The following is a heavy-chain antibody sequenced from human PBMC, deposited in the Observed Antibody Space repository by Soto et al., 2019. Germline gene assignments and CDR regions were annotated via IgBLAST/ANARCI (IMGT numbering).Heavy chain of an antibody. CDR2: INHSGST. J-gene: IGHJ4*02. V-gene: IGHV4-34*01. Sequence: SETLSLTCAVYGGSFSGYYWSWIRQPPGKGLEWIGEINHSGSTNYNPSLKSRVTISVDTSKNQFSLKLSSVTAADTAVYFCVGNYDSSFDYWGRGTLVTVSS. D-gene: IGHD3-22*01. CDR1: GGSFSGYY. CDR3: VGNYDSSFDY.